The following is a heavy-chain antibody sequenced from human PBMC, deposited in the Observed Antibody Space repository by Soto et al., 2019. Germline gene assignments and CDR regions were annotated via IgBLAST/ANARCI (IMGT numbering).Heavy chain of an antibody. D-gene: IGHD2-21*02. CDR1: GYSISSGYY. V-gene: IGHV4-38-2*01. CDR2: IYHGGST. J-gene: IGHJ5*02. CDR3: VRTARQGAVAPHWFDR. Sequence: SETLSLTCAVSGYSISSGYYWGWLRQPPGKGLEWIGSIYHGGSTYYNPSLNSRVTLSIDMTNNHVSLKLTSVTAAETAVYYCVRTARQGAVAPHWFDRWGQGTQVTVSS.